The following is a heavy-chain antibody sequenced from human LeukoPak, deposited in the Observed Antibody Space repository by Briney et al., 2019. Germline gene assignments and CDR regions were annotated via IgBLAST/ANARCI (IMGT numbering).Heavy chain of an antibody. CDR2: IKSDGNT. J-gene: IGHJ1*01. D-gene: IGHD3-22*01. CDR1: GFTFSSYW. CDR3: ARAPSEIGGYYPEYFRH. Sequence: GGSLRLSCAASGFTFSSYWMHWVPQAPGKGLVWVSRIKSDGNTNYADSVKGRFTISRDNAKNTVSLQMNSLRAEDTGVYYCARAPSEIGGYYPEYFRHWGQGTLVTVSS. V-gene: IGHV3-74*01.